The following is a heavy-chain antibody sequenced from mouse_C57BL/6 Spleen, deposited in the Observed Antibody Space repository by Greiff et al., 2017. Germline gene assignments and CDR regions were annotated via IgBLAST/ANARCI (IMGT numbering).Heavy chain of an antibody. J-gene: IGHJ3*01. D-gene: IGHD2-4*01. CDR1: GFSLTSYG. CDR3: AKKGIYYDYDAGFAY. Sequence: VQLVESGPGLVQPSQSLSITCTVSGFSLTSYGVHWVRQSPGKGLEWLGVIWRGGSTDYNAAFMSRLSITKDNSKSQVFFKMNSLQADDTAIYYCAKKGIYYDYDAGFAYWGQGTLVTVSA. V-gene: IGHV2-5*01. CDR2: IWRGGST.